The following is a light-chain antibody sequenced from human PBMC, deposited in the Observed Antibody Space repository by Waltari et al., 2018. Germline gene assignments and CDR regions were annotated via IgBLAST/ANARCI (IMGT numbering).Light chain of an antibody. CDR2: EVS. J-gene: IGLJ2*01. CDR3: SSYAGSDIVL. CDR1: NSDIGAYKY. Sequence: QSALTQPPSASGSPGQSVTISCTRTNSDIGAYKYVSWYQQHPGRAPKLLIYEVSKWPSGVPDRFSGSKSGNTASLTVSGLQAEDEADYYCSSYAGSDIVLFGGGTKLTVL. V-gene: IGLV2-8*01.